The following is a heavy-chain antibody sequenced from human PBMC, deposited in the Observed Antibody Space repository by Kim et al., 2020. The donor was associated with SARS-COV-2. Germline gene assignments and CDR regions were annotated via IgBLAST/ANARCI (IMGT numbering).Heavy chain of an antibody. V-gene: IGHV3-21*01. J-gene: IGHJ6*01. Sequence: GGSLRLSCAASGFTFSSYTMNWVRQAPGKGLEWVSSISSSSGYIYYADSVKGRFTISRDNSKNTLYLQMNSLRAEDTAVYYCAREFYAFWAVAGPCYYY. CDR3: AREFYAFWAVAGPCYYY. D-gene: IGHD3-3*01. CDR1: GFTFSSYT. CDR2: ISSSSGYI.